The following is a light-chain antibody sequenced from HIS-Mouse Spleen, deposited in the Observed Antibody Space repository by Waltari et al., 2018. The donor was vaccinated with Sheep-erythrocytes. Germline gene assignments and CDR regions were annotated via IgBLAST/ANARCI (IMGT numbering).Light chain of an antibody. V-gene: IGLV2-23*01. CDR3: CSYAGSSTPWV. CDR2: EGS. CDR1: SSHVGSYNL. J-gene: IGLJ3*02. Sequence: QSALTQPASVSGSPGQSITISCTGTSSHVGSYNLVSCYQQHPGKAPKLMIYEGSKRPSGVSNRFSGSKSGNTASLTISGLQAEDEADYYCCSYAGSSTPWVFGGGTKLTVL.